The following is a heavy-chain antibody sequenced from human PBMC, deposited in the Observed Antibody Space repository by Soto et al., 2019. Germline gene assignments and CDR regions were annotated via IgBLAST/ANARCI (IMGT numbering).Heavy chain of an antibody. CDR1: GFTFSSYA. J-gene: IGHJ5*02. CDR2: ISGSGGST. CDR3: AKETVQLTSIGAWSWFHP. V-gene: IGHV3-23*01. Sequence: EVQLLESGGGLVQPGGSLRLSCAASGFTFSSYAMSWVRQAPGKGLEWVSAISGSGGSTYYADSVKGRFTISRDNSKNTLYLQMNRLRADDTAVYYCAKETVQLTSIGAWSWFHPWGQGPLVSLCS. D-gene: IGHD6-6*01.